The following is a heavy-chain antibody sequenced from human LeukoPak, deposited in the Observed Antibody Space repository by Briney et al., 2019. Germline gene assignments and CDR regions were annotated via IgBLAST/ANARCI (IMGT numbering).Heavy chain of an antibody. CDR2: INHSGST. CDR1: GGSFSGYY. CDR3: ARIPDDILTGYPPTWFDP. Sequence: SETLSLTCAVYGGSFSGYYWSWIRQPPGKGLEWIGEINHSGSTNYNPSLKSRVTISVDTSKNQFSLKLSSVTAADTAVYYCARIPDDILTGYPPTWFDPWGQGTLVTVSS. J-gene: IGHJ5*02. D-gene: IGHD3-9*01. V-gene: IGHV4-34*01.